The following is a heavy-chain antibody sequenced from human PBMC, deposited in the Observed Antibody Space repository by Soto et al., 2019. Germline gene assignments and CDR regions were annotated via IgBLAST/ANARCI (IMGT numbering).Heavy chain of an antibody. CDR2: ISGSGGST. J-gene: IGHJ5*02. CDR3: ARDLGTAAAYNWFDP. CDR1: GFTFSSYA. V-gene: IGHV3-23*01. D-gene: IGHD6-13*01. Sequence: GGSLRLSCAASGFTFSSYAMSWVRQAPGKELEWVSAISGSGGSTYYADSVKGRFTISRDNSKNTLYLQMNSLRAEDTAVYYCARDLGTAAAYNWFDPWGQGTLVTVSS.